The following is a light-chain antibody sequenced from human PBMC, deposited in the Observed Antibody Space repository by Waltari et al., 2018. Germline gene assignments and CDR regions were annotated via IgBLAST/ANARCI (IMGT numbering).Light chain of an antibody. V-gene: IGLV2-11*01. CDR2: DVN. CDR3: CSYDGTYTI. J-gene: IGLJ2*01. Sequence: AGKAPTLLIYDVNKRPSGVPDRFSGSKSGNAASLTISGLQAEDETDYYCCSYDGTYTIFGGGTKLTVL.